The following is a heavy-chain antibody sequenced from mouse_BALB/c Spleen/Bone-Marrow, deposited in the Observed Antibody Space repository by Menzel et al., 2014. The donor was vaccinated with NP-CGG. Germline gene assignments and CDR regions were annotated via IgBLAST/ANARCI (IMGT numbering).Heavy chain of an antibody. CDR1: GYTFTSYY. J-gene: IGHJ3*01. CDR2: IKPSNGGT. Sequence: VQLQQSGAELVKPGASVKLSCKASGYTFTSYYMYWVKQRPGQGLEWIGEIKPSNGGTNFNEKFKSKATLTVDKSSSTAYMQLSSLTSEDSAVYYCTREGDSPFAYWGQGTLVTVSA. CDR3: TREGDSPFAY. D-gene: IGHD2-13*01. V-gene: IGHV1S81*02.